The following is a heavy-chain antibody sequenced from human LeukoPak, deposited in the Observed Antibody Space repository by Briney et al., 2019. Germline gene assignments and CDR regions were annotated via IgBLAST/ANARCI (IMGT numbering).Heavy chain of an antibody. Sequence: PSETLSLTCTVSGGSIRSSNYYWGWIRQPPGKGLEWIGNIYYSGSTYYNRSLKSRVTISVDTSKNQFTLRLSSVTAADTAVYYCASQPSYFDYWGQGTLVTVSS. CDR3: ASQPSYFDY. V-gene: IGHV4-39*01. CDR2: IYYSGST. CDR1: GGSIRSSNYY. J-gene: IGHJ4*02.